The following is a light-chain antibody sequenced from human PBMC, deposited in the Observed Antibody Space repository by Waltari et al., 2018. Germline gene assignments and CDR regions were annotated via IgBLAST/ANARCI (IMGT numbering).Light chain of an antibody. V-gene: IGLV3-21*01. CDR1: HIESKS. CDR2: YDN. CDR3: QVWDANTDPGV. Sequence: SYVLTQPPSVSVAPGETARITCGGHHIESKSVHLYRQRPGQAPVVVISYDNDRAAGIPERFSGSNSGNTATLTISRVEAGDEADYYCQVWDANTDPGVFGTGTEVTVL. J-gene: IGLJ1*01.